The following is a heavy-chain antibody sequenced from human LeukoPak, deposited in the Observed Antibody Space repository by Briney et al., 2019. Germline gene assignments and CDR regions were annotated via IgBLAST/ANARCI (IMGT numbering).Heavy chain of an antibody. CDR1: GDSISSSSSH. D-gene: IGHD3-22*01. V-gene: IGHV4-39*01. J-gene: IGHJ1*01. CDR3: ARQSKGIIVITDFQH. Sequence: SETLSLTCTVSGDSISSSSSHWGWIRQPPGKGLEWIGSIYYSGSAYYNPSLKSRVTISVDASKNQFSLKLSSVSAADTAVYYCARQSKGIIVITDFQHWGQGTLVTVSS. CDR2: IYYSGSA.